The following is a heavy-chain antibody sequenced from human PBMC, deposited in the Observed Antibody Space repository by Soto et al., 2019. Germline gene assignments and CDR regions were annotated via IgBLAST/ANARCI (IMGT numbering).Heavy chain of an antibody. CDR2: VYNSGST. Sequence: ASETLSLTCTVSGGSISSNYWNWIRQPPGKGLEWIGYVYNSGSTNYNPSLKSRVTISEDTSKNQFSLKVNSMTSADTAVYYCARYRREAVAGYTLDNWGQGMLVTVSS. CDR1: GGSISSNY. V-gene: IGHV4-59*01. J-gene: IGHJ4*02. D-gene: IGHD6-13*01. CDR3: ARYRREAVAGYTLDN.